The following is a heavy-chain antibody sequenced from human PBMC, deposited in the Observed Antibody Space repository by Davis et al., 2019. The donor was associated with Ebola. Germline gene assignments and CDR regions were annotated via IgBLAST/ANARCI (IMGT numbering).Heavy chain of an antibody. V-gene: IGHV1-46*01. D-gene: IGHD2-15*01. CDR3: ARESRGGQYYFDY. CDR2: INPSGGST. CDR1: GYTLVSYY. J-gene: IGHJ4*02. Sequence: AASVKVSCKASGYTLVSYYAHWVRQAPGQGLEWMGIINPSGGSTSYAQKFQGRVTMTRDTSTSTVYMELSSLRSEDTAVYYCARESRGGQYYFDYWGQGTLVTISS.